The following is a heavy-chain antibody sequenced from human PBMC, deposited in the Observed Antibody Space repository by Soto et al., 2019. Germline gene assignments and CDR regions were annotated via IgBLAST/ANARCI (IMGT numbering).Heavy chain of an antibody. J-gene: IGHJ4*02. CDR3: AKYYDFWSGTPYFDY. V-gene: IGHV3-23*01. CDR1: GFTFSTYT. D-gene: IGHD3-3*01. Sequence: GGSLRLSCVASGFTFSTYTMSWVRQAPGKGLEWVSVISASGGSPSYADSVQGRFSISRDNAKNTLYLQMNSLRAEDTAVYYCAKYYDFWSGTPYFDYWGQGTLVTVSS. CDR2: ISASGGSP.